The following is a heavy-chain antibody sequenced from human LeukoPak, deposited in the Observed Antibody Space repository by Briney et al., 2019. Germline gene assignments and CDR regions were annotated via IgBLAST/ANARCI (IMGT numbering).Heavy chain of an antibody. CDR1: GGTFSSYA. D-gene: IGHD3-22*01. Sequence: ASVKVSCKASGGTFSSYAISWVRQAPGQGLEWMGWINPNSGGTNYAQKFQGRVTMTRDTSISTAYMELSRLRSDDTAVYYCARGYYDSSGYGDPYYYYYMDVWGKGTTVTVSS. CDR3: ARGYYDSSGYGDPYYYYYMDV. J-gene: IGHJ6*03. V-gene: IGHV1-2*02. CDR2: INPNSGGT.